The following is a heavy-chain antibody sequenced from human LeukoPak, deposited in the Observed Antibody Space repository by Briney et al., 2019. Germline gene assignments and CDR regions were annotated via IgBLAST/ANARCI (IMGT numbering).Heavy chain of an antibody. CDR1: GFTFSSYG. V-gene: IGHV3-33*01. CDR2: IWFDGSNK. J-gene: IGHJ4*02. CDR3: ARAVGPFDY. Sequence: GRSLRLSCEASGFTFSSYGMHWVRQAPGKALEWVAVIWFDGSNKYYADSVKGRFTISRDNSKNTLYLQMNSLRAEDTAVYYCARAVGPFDYWGQGTLVTVSS.